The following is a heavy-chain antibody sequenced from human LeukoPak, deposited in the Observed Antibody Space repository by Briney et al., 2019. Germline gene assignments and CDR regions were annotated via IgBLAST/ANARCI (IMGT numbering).Heavy chain of an antibody. V-gene: IGHV3-23*01. J-gene: IGHJ3*02. CDR1: GFTFRTSG. CDR2: ISGSGVST. Sequence: SGGSLRLSCAASGFTFRTSGMSWVRQAPGKGLEWVSAISGSGVSTYYADSVKGRFTISRDNSKNTLYLQMNSLRAEDTAVYYCAKSQLRYCSGGSCFDAFDIWGQGTMVTVSS. D-gene: IGHD2-15*01. CDR3: AKSQLRYCSGGSCFDAFDI.